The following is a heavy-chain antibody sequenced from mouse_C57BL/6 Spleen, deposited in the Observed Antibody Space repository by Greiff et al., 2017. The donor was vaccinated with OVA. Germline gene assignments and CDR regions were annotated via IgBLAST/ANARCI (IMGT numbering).Heavy chain of an antibody. CDR2: IDPNSGGT. Sequence: QVQLQQPGAELVKPGASVKLSCKASGYTFTSYWMHWVKQRPGRGLEWIGRIDPNSGGTKYNEKFKSKATLTVDKPSSTAYMQLSSLTSEDSAVDSCAKEREYDCEYYYAMDYWGQGTSVTVSS. J-gene: IGHJ4*01. CDR3: AKEREYDCEYYYAMDY. V-gene: IGHV1-72*01. D-gene: IGHD2-4*01. CDR1: GYTFTSYW.